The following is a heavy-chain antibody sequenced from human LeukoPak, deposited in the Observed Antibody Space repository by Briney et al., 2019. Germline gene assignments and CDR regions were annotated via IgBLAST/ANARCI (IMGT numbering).Heavy chain of an antibody. V-gene: IGHV4-39*01. CDR3: ARRTLRFWSGYYPSHFDY. CDR2: IYYSGSP. D-gene: IGHD3-3*01. CDR1: GGSISTSSYN. J-gene: IGHJ4*02. Sequence: SETPSLTCTVSGGSISTSSYNRGWIRQPPGKGLGRIGSIYYSGSPYYNPSLKRRVTISVDTPKNQCSLKLSSVTAADTAVYYCARRTLRFWSGYYPSHFDYWGQGTLVTVSS.